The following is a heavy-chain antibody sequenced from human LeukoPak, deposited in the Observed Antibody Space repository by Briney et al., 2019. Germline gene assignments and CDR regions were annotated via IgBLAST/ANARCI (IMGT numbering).Heavy chain of an antibody. J-gene: IGHJ6*02. V-gene: IGHV3-21*01. CDR1: GFTFSSYS. Sequence: GGSLRPSCAASGFTFSSYSMNWVRQAPGEGLEWVSSISSSSSYIYYADSVKGRFTISRDNAKNSLYLQMNSLRAEDTAVYYCARATRSHRGYYYDMDVWGQGTTVTVSS. D-gene: IGHD3-10*01. CDR2: ISSSSSYI. CDR3: ARATRSHRGYYYDMDV.